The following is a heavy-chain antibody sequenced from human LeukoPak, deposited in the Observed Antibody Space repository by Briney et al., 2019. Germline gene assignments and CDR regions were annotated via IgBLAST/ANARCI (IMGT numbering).Heavy chain of an antibody. D-gene: IGHD5-18*01. V-gene: IGHV3-30*03. CDR2: ISYDGSNK. J-gene: IGHJ4*02. CDR3: ARGAGGYSYG. CDR1: GFTFSSYG. Sequence: PGRSLRLSCAASGFTFSSYGMHWVRQAPGKGLEWVAVISYDGSNKYYADSVKGRFTISRDNSKNTLYLQMNSLRAEDTAVYYCARGAGGYSYGWGQGTLVTVAS.